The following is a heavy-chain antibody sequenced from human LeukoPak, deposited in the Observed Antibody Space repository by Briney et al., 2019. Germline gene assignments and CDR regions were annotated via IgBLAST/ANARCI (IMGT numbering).Heavy chain of an antibody. Sequence: GSLRLSCAASGFTFSSYAMSWVRQAPGKGLEWVSSIAISGGNTYYRDSVKGRFAISRDNSKNTLYLQMKSLRAEDTAVYYCAKRLDSSDYSFDYWGQGTLVTVSS. J-gene: IGHJ4*02. D-gene: IGHD3-22*01. V-gene: IGHV3-23*01. CDR1: GFTFSSYA. CDR2: IAISGGNT. CDR3: AKRLDSSDYSFDY.